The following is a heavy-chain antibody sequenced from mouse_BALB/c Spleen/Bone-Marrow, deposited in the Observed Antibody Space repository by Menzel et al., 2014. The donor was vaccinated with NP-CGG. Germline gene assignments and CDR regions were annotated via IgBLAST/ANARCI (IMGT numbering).Heavy chain of an antibody. CDR3: ARELGRGYYFDY. V-gene: IGHV1S130*01. J-gene: IGHJ2*01. CDR2: IHPNSGNT. CDR1: GYTFTSSW. D-gene: IGHD4-1*01. Sequence: VQGVESGSVLVRPGASVKLSCKASGYTFTSSWMHWAKQRPGQGLEWIGEIHPNSGNTNYNEKFKGKATLTVDTSSSTAYVDLSSLTSEDSAVYYCARELGRGYYFDYWGQGTTLTVSS.